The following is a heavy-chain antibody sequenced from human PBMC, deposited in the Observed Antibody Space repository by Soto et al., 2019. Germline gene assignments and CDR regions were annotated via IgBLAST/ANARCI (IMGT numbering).Heavy chain of an antibody. V-gene: IGHV3-48*02. D-gene: IGHD6-19*01. CDR3: AKGPHTNVGWPYYFES. CDR2: SSPRGDTI. J-gene: IGHJ4*02. Sequence: GGSLRLSCVASGFSLANYPMNWVRQTPGKGLEWISYSSPRGDTIYYADSVEGRFTISRDNARNSLPLHMSSLRDEDSALYYCAKGPHTNVGWPYYFESWGQGVPVTVSS. CDR1: GFSLANYP.